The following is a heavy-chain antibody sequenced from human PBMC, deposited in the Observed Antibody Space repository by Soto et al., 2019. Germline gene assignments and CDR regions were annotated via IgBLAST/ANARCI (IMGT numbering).Heavy chain of an antibody. CDR2: IYYSVST. Sequence: SETLSLTCTVSGGSISSGGYYWRWIRQHPGKGLEWIGYIYYSVSTYYNPSLKSRVTISVDTSKNQFSLKLSSVTAADTAVYACARPYRRLYEMARITMIVVVSKGRAFDIWGQGTTVT. V-gene: IGHV4-31*03. J-gene: IGHJ3*02. CDR1: GGSISSGGYY. D-gene: IGHD3-22*01. CDR3: ARPYRRLYEMARITMIVVVSKGRAFDI.